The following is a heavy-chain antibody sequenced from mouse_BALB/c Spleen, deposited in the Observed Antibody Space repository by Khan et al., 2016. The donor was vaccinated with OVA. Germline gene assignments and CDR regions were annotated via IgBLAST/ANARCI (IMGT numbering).Heavy chain of an antibody. Sequence: QVQLKESGPGLVAPSQSLSITCTISGFSLTNYGIHWVRQPPGKGLEWLVVIWSDGSTTYNSALKSRLTITKDNSKCQVSLKMNSIQTDDTAISLCTRQPYYHYNVMDYWGQGTSVTVSS. CDR2: IWSDGST. CDR3: TRQPYYHYNVMDY. D-gene: IGHD2-10*01. J-gene: IGHJ4*01. V-gene: IGHV2-6-1*01. CDR1: GFSLTNYG.